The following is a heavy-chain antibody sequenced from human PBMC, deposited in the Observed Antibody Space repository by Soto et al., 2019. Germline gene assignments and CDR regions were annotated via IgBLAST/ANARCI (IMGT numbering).Heavy chain of an antibody. CDR2: ISGSGGST. Sequence: PGGSLRLSCAASGFTFSSYAMSWVRQAPGKGLEWVSAISGSGGSTYYADSVKGRLTISRDNSKSSLYLQMSSLRAEDTAVYYCAKGKISTTTYTSFDSWGQGTLVTVSS. V-gene: IGHV3-23*01. J-gene: IGHJ5*01. CDR1: GFTFSSYA. D-gene: IGHD1-26*01. CDR3: AKGKISTTTYTSFDS.